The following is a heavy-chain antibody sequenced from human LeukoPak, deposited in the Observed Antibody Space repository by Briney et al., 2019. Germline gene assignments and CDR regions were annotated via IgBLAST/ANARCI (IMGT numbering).Heavy chain of an antibody. Sequence: PGGSLRLSCAASGFTFSSYGMSWVRQAPGKGLEWVSAISGRDSNTYYADSVEGRFTISRDTSKNTLYLQMNSLRAEDTAVYFCAKEPRHCDADCFSLLDSWGQGTLVTVSS. CDR2: ISGRDSNT. J-gene: IGHJ4*02. D-gene: IGHD2-21*02. V-gene: IGHV3-23*01. CDR1: GFTFSSYG. CDR3: AKEPRHCDADCFSLLDS.